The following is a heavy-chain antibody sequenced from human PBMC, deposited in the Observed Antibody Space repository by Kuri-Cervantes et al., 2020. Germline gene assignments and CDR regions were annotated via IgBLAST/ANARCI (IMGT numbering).Heavy chain of an antibody. V-gene: IGHV1-45*02. CDR1: GYTFTYRY. D-gene: IGHD4-23*01. Sequence: SVKVSCKASGYTFTYRYLHWVRQAPGQALEWMGWITPFNGNTNYAQKFQGRVTMTGNTSISTAYMELSSLRSEDTAVYYCARERWALLFDFWGQGTLVTVSS. J-gene: IGHJ4*02. CDR3: ARERWALLFDF. CDR2: ITPFNGNT.